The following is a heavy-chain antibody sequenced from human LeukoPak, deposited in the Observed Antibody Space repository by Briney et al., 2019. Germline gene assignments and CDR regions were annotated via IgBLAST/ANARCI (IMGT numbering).Heavy chain of an antibody. J-gene: IGHJ5*02. CDR3: ARVDPANWFDP. CDR2: IYHTGST. D-gene: IGHD5-18*01. V-gene: IGHV4-38-2*02. Sequence: PSETLSLTCTVSGYSISSGYYWGWIRQPPGKGLEGIGSIYHTGSTNYNPSLKSRVTISVDTSKNQFSLKLSSVTAADTAVYYCARVDPANWFDPWGQGTLVTVSS. CDR1: GYSISSGYY.